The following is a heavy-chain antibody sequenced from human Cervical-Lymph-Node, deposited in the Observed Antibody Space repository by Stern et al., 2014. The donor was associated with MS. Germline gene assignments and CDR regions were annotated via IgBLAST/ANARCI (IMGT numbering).Heavy chain of an antibody. CDR2: IWYDGSNK. D-gene: IGHD6-13*01. CDR3: ARSSSPSPYYYYGMDV. V-gene: IGHV3-33*01. J-gene: IGHJ6*02. Sequence: VQLVESGGGVVQPGRSLRLSCAASGFTFSSYGMHWGRQAPGKGLEWVAVIWYDGSNKCYADSVKGRFTISRDNSKNTLYLQMNSLRAEDTAVYYCARSSSPSPYYYYGMDVWGQGTTVTVSS. CDR1: GFTFSSYG.